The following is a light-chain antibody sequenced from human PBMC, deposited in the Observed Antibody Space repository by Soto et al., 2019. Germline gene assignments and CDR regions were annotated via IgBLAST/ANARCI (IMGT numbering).Light chain of an antibody. CDR2: EVS. CDR3: SSYTSNSTLV. Sequence: QSVLTQPASVSGSPGQSITVSCTGTSSDVGGYNYVSWYQQHPGKVPKLMIYEVSNRPPGVSNRFSGSKSGNTASLTISGLQGEDEADYYCSSYTSNSTLVFGTGTKLTVL. J-gene: IGLJ1*01. CDR1: SSDVGGYNY. V-gene: IGLV2-14*01.